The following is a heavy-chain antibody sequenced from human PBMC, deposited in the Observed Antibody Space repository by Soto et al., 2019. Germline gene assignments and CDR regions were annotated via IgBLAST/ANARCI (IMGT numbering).Heavy chain of an antibody. D-gene: IGHD1-26*01. J-gene: IGHJ4*02. CDR2: IFYTGTA. CDR1: GGSVNAYY. Sequence: QVQLQESGPGLVKPSETLSLTCTVSGGSVNAYYWSWFRQPPGEGREWIGYIFYTGTANYNPSLKSRANISGDTPKSHLSLAHTSVTAADAAVYYCGRCGNSRLQPHSWGQGTLVTVSS. V-gene: IGHV4-59*02. CDR3: GRCGNSRLQPHS.